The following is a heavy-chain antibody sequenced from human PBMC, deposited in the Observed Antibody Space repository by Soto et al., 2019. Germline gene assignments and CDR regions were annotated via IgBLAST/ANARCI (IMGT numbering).Heavy chain of an antibody. J-gene: IGHJ4*02. CDR2: IFHTGST. CDR3: ARRRIVVTTNFDY. Sequence: LSLTCNVSGGSISSGSYYWGWIRQPPGKGLEWIGHIFHTGSTYYNPSLKSRVTISVDTSKNQFSLKLSSVTATDTAVYYCARRRIVVTTNFDYWGQGTLVTVSS. V-gene: IGHV4-39*01. CDR1: GGSISSGSYY. D-gene: IGHD1-26*01.